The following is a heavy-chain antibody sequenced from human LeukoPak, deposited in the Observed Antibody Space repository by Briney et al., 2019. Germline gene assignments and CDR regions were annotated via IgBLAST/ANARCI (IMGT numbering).Heavy chain of an antibody. CDR3: ARDYCSGGSCYSNWFDP. CDR1: GFTFSSYA. J-gene: IGHJ5*02. D-gene: IGHD2-15*01. Sequence: GRSLRLSCAASGFTFSSYAMHWVRQAPGKGLEWVAVISYDGSNKYYADSVKGRFTISRDNSKNTLYLQMNSLRAEDTAVYYCARDYCSGGSCYSNWFDPRGQGTLVTVSS. CDR2: ISYDGSNK. V-gene: IGHV3-30*04.